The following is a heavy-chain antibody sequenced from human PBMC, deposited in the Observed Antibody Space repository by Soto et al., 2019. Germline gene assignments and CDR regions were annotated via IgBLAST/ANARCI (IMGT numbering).Heavy chain of an antibody. V-gene: IGHV3-30*18. Sequence: QVQLVESGGGVVQPGRSLRLSCAASGFTLSRSGMHWVRQAPGQGLEWVALISYDGTNKYYADSVKGRFTISRDNSRNTLYLQMNSLRAEDTAVYYCAKVRMGSTSYFDYWDQGSLVTVSS. CDR3: AKVRMGSTSYFDY. CDR2: ISYDGTNK. J-gene: IGHJ4*02. CDR1: GFTLSRSG. D-gene: IGHD1-26*01.